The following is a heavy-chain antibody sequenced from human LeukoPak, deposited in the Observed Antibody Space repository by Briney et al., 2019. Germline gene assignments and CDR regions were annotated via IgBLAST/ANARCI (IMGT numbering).Heavy chain of an antibody. CDR3: TTELYCGGDCYPGA. CDR1: GFTFSNAW. J-gene: IGHJ5*02. CDR2: IQSKADSGTT. Sequence: GGSLRLSCAASGFTFSNAWMSWVRQAPGKGLEWVGRIQSKADSGTTDYAAPVKGRFTISRDDSKNTLYLQMNSLKTDDTAVYYCTTELYCGGDCYPGAWGQGTLVTVSS. V-gene: IGHV3-15*01. D-gene: IGHD2-21*02.